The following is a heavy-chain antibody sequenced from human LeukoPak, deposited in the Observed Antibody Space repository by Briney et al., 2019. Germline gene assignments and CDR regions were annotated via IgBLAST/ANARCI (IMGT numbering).Heavy chain of an antibody. V-gene: IGHV1-18*01. CDR1: GYTFTSYG. D-gene: IGHD6-13*01. Sequence: ASVKVSCKASGYTFTSYGISWVRQAPGQGLEWMGWISAYNGNTNYAQKLQARVTMTTDTSTSTAYMELRSLRSDDTAVYYCARDSPASGIAPTFDPWGQGTLVTVSS. CDR2: ISAYNGNT. CDR3: ARDSPASGIAPTFDP. J-gene: IGHJ5*02.